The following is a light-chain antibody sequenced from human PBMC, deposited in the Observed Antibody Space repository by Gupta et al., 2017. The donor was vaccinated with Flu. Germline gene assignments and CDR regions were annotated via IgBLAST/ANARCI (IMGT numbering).Light chain of an antibody. J-gene: IGKJ2*01. CDR2: GAS. CDR1: QSVSSN. Sequence: EIVMTQSPATLSVSPGERATLSCMASQSVSSNLAWYQQKPGQAPRLLMYGASTRATGIPARFSGSGSGTEFTLTISSLQSEDFAVYYCQQSDDWLPHIFGEGTKVEIK. V-gene: IGKV3-15*01. CDR3: QQSDDWLPHI.